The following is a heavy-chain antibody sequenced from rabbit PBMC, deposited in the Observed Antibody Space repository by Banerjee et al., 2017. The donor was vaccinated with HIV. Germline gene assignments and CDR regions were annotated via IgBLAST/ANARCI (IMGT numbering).Heavy chain of an antibody. Sequence: LVKPGGTLTLTCKASGFTLSSSYYMCWVRQAPGKGLEWIGCIATGDGSTYYATWAKGRFTISGTSSTTVTLQMTSLTAADTATYFCARGYTGYGYAINLWGPGTLVTVS. J-gene: IGHJ4*01. CDR2: IATGDGST. CDR3: ARGYTGYGYAINL. D-gene: IGHD6-1*01. CDR1: GFTLSSSYY. V-gene: IGHV1S40*01.